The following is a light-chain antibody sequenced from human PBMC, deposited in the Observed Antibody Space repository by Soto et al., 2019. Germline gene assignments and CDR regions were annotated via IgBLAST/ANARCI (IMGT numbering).Light chain of an antibody. Sequence: VHMTQSPSSLSASIGERDNITCRPSQGVSKYLNWYHQKPEKAPRLLIYSTSNLQGGVPSSFSGSGSGTDFTLTIGSLQPEDFGTYYCQQSYASPWTFGQGTKVDIK. V-gene: IGKV1-39*01. J-gene: IGKJ1*01. CDR3: QQSYASPWT. CDR1: QGVSKY. CDR2: STS.